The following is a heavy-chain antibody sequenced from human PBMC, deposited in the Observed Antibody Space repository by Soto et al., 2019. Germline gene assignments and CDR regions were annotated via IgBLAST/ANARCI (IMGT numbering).Heavy chain of an antibody. CDR2: ISWNSGII. CDR3: SNAVQGGGSHLNHPFDI. J-gene: IGHJ3*02. V-gene: IGHV3-9*01. D-gene: IGHD1-26*01. CDR1: GFTFDDYA. Sequence: EMKLVESGGGLVQPGRSLRLSCAASGFTFDDYAVHWVRQAPGKGLEWVSGISWNSGIIDYADSVKGRFTISRDNAKNSLYLQRNSLRPEDTALYYCSNAVQGGGSHLNHPFDIWGQGTMVSVSA.